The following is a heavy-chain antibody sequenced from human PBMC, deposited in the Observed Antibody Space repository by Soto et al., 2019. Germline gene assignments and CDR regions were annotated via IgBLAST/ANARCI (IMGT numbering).Heavy chain of an antibody. CDR1: GGSISTYF. CDR3: ARSTGQEFDP. Sequence: QVQLQESGPGLVKPSETLSLTCTVSGGSISTYFWNWIRQPPGKGLEWIGYIYSSGSTNYNPSLKSRVTISLDTSNNHFSLKLSSVTVADTVVYYCARSTGQEFDPWGQGTLVTVSS. V-gene: IGHV4-59*01. J-gene: IGHJ5*02. CDR2: IYSSGST.